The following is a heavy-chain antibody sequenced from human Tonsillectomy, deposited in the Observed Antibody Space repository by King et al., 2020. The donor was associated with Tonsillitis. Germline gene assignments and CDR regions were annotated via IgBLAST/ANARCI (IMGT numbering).Heavy chain of an antibody. CDR2: INPSDGST. D-gene: IGHD3-10*01. CDR3: ARVRGISGSDS. Sequence: QLVQSGAEVRKPGASVKVSCKASVYTFTHHYIHWVRQAPGQGLEWMGSINPSDGSTTLAQRFKGRVTMTSDTSTSTVNMEMSSLRFEDTAVFYCARVRGISGSDSGGQGTLVTAS. V-gene: IGHV1-46*03. CDR1: VYTFTHHY. J-gene: IGHJ4*02.